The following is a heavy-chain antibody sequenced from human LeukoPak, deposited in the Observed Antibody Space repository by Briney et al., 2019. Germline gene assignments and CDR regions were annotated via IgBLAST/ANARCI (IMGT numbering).Heavy chain of an antibody. V-gene: IGHV1-2*02. CDR1: GYTLTELS. Sequence: ASVKVSCKVSGYTLTELSMHWVRQAPGKGLEWMGWINPNSGGTNYAQKFQGRVTMTRDTPISTAYMELSRLRSDDTAVYYCARDGRRSYYDFWSGYYWFDPWGQGTLVTVSS. CDR2: INPNSGGT. D-gene: IGHD3-3*01. CDR3: ARDGRRSYYDFWSGYYWFDP. J-gene: IGHJ5*02.